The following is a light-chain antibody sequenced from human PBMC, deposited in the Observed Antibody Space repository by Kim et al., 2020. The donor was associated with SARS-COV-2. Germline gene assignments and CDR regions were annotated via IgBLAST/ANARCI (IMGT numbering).Light chain of an antibody. V-gene: IGLV2-14*01. J-gene: IGLJ1*01. Sequence: QSALTQHASVSGSPGQSITISCTGTSSDVGGYNYVSWYQQHPGKAPKLMIYDVSKRPSGVSNRFSGSKSGNTASLTISGLQAEDEADYYCSSYTSSSHVFGTGTKVTVL. CDR2: DVS. CDR3: SSYTSSSHV. CDR1: SSDVGGYNY.